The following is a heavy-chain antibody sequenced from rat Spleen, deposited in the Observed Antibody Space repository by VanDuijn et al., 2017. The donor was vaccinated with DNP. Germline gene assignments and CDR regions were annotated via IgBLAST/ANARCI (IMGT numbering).Heavy chain of an antibody. CDR2: ISSGGNT. CDR1: GFSLTSYG. D-gene: IGHD1-5*01. Sequence: QVQLKESGPGLVQPSQTLSLTCTVSGFSLTSYGVSWVRQPPGKGLEWIAAISSGGNTYFSSALKSRLSISRDTSKSQVYLKMNSLQTEDTATYYCARGTMDAWGQGASVTVSS. J-gene: IGHJ4*01. V-gene: IGHV2S8*01. CDR3: ARGTMDA.